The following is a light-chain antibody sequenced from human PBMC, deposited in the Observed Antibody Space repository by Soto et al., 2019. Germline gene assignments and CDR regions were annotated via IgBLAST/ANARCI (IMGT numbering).Light chain of an antibody. CDR3: SSYTTSSTRV. J-gene: IGLJ1*01. CDR1: SSDVGAYDF. V-gene: IGLV2-14*03. CDR2: EVS. Sequence: QSALAQPASVSGSPGQSITISCTGTSSDVGAYDFVSWYQQHPDKAPKLMFYEVSNRPSGVSYRFSGSKSVNTATLTISGLQAEDEADYYCSSYTTSSTRVFGTGTKLTVL.